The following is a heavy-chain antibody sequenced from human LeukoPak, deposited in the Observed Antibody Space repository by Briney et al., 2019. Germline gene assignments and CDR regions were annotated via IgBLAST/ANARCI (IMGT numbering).Heavy chain of an antibody. CDR1: GGSISSYY. V-gene: IGHV4-59*01. CDR2: IFYSGST. CDR3: ARVGLVFGVVY. D-gene: IGHD3-3*01. Sequence: SETLSLTCTVSGGSISSYYWSWFRQSPGKGLEWIGYIFYSGSTNYNPSLTSRVTISVDTSKNQFSLKLSSVTAADTAVYYCARVGLVFGVVYWGQGTLVTVSS. J-gene: IGHJ4*02.